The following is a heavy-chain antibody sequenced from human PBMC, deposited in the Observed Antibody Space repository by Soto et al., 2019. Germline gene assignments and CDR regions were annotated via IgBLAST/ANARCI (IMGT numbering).Heavy chain of an antibody. CDR1: GGSISSYY. J-gene: IGHJ4*02. D-gene: IGHD1-26*01. V-gene: IGHV4-59*08. CDR3: ARRWGAAVDY. CDR2: IYYSGST. Sequence: QVQLQESGPGLVKPSETLSLTSTVSGGSISSYYWSWIRQPPGKGLEWIGYIYYSGSTNYNPSLKSRVTISVDTSKNQFSLKLSSVTAADTAVYYCARRWGAAVDYWGQGTMVTVSS.